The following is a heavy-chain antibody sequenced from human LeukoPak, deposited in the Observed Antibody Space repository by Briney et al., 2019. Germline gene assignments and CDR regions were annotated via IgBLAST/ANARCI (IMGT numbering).Heavy chain of an antibody. V-gene: IGHV3-7*01. CDR3: ARVKIAAAGTEAFDI. CDR2: IKQDGSEK. Sequence: GGSLRLSCTASGFTFSSYWMSWVRQAPGKRLEWVANIKQDGSEKYYVGSVKGRFTISRDNAKNSLYLQMNSLRAEDTAVYYCARVKIAAAGTEAFDIWGQGTMVTVSS. CDR1: GFTFSSYW. J-gene: IGHJ3*02. D-gene: IGHD6-13*01.